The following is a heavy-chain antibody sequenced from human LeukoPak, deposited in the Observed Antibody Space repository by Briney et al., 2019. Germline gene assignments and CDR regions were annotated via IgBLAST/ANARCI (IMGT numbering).Heavy chain of an antibody. J-gene: IGHJ4*02. D-gene: IGHD2-15*01. CDR2: IIPIFGTA. Sequence: SVKVSCKASGGTFSSYAISWVRQAPGQGLEWMGGIIPIFGTANYALKFQGRVTMTTDTSTSTAYMELSSLRSEDTAVYYCARAGHNADDAMLHLRDWGQGTLVTVSS. V-gene: IGHV1-69*05. CDR3: ARAGHNADDAMLHLRD. CDR1: GGTFSSYA.